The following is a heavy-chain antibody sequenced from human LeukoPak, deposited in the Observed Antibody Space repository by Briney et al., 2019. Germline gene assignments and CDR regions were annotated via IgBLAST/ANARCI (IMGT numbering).Heavy chain of an antibody. CDR2: INHSGST. D-gene: IGHD2-15*01. Sequence: PSETLSLTCAVYGGSFSGYYWSWIRQPPGKGLEWIGEINHSGSTNYNPSLKSRVTISVDTSKNQFSLQLNSVTPEDTAVYYCAREVAGTYAFDIWGQGTMVTVSS. V-gene: IGHV4-34*01. CDR1: GGSFSGYY. CDR3: AREVAGTYAFDI. J-gene: IGHJ3*02.